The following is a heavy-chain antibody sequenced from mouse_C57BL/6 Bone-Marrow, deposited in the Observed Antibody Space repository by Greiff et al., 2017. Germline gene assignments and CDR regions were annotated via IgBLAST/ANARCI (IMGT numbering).Heavy chain of an antibody. Sequence: VQLQQSGAELVRPGASVKLSCTASGFNIKDDYMHWVKQRPEQGLEWIGWIDPENGDTEYASQFQGKATITADTSSNPAYLQLSSLTSEDTAVYYCTHYYYGSYYFDYWGQGTTLTVSS. CDR2: IDPENGDT. CDR3: THYYYGSYYFDY. J-gene: IGHJ2*01. D-gene: IGHD1-1*01. CDR1: GFNIKDDY. V-gene: IGHV14-4*01.